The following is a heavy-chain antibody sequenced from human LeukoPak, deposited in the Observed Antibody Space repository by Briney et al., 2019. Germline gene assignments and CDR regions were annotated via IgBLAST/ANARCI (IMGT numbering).Heavy chain of an antibody. CDR3: ARVIPWDGYNPYYFDY. D-gene: IGHD5-24*01. CDR1: GYTFTSYD. V-gene: IGHV1-8*03. Sequence: ASVKVSCKASGYTFTSYDLNWVRQATGQGLEWMGWMNPNSGNTGYAQKFQGRVTITRNTSISTAYMELSSLRSEDTAVYYCARVIPWDGYNPYYFDYWGQGTLVTVSS. J-gene: IGHJ4*02. CDR2: MNPNSGNT.